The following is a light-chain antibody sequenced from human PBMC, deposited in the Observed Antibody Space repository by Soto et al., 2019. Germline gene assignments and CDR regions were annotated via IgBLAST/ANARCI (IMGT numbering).Light chain of an antibody. CDR3: QQYGSSSWT. Sequence: ETVLTQSPGTLSLSPGERATLSCRASQTIRSNYLAWYRQTPGQAPRLLIYGASKRATGIADRFSGSGSGTDFTLIISRLEPEYFALYYCQQYGSSSWTFGQGTKVEIK. CDR1: QTIRSNY. CDR2: GAS. V-gene: IGKV3-20*01. J-gene: IGKJ1*01.